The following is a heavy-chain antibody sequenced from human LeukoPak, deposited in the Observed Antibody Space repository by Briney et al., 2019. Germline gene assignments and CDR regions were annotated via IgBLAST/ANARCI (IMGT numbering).Heavy chain of an antibody. Sequence: SETLSLTCTVSGASISSYYWSWIRQPPGKGLEWIGYIYYSGSTSYNPSLKSRVTISVDTSKNQFSLKLSSVTAADTAVYYCARHRGLTYSFYPFDPWGQGTLVTVSS. J-gene: IGHJ5*02. CDR3: ARHRGLTYSFYPFDP. CDR2: IYYSGST. CDR1: GASISSYY. D-gene: IGHD3-10*01. V-gene: IGHV4-59*08.